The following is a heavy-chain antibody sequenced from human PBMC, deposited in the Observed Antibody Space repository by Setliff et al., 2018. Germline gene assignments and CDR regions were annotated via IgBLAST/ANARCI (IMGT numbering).Heavy chain of an antibody. J-gene: IGHJ4*02. CDR2: ISGSSSNFI. CDR3: ARSAVAVPGQFYFDN. Sequence: PGGSLRLSCAASGFTFSASTMNWVRQAPGKGLEWVSSISGSSSNFIYYADSVKGRFTISRDNAKNSLFLQMDNLRAEDTAVYYCARSAVAVPGQFYFDNWGQGTQVTVSS. CDR1: GFTFSAST. D-gene: IGHD6-19*01. V-gene: IGHV3-21*01.